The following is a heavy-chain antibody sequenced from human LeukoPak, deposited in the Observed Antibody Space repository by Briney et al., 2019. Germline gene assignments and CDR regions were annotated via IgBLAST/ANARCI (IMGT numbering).Heavy chain of an antibody. J-gene: IGHJ4*02. CDR1: GDSISNYF. Sequence: SSETPSLTRTVSGDSISNYFWSWIRQPPGKELEYIGYIYYSGSTNYNPSLKSRVTISADTSKNQLSLKLNSVTAADTAVYYCARHVPYDSSDYTLTYWGQGTLVTVSS. V-gene: IGHV4-59*08. D-gene: IGHD3-22*01. CDR3: ARHVPYDSSDYTLTY. CDR2: IYYSGST.